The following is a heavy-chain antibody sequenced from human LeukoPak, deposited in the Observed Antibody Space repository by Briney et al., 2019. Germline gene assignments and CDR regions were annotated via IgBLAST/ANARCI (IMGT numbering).Heavy chain of an antibody. CDR2: ISDSGAAT. Sequence: GGSLRLSCSASGFTFNTYAMSWVLQAPAKGLEWVSAISDSGAATKYADSIEERLTISRDNSKNTLYLQMNSLRAEDTGVYYCAKRSCSGGSCNFDYWGQGTLVTVSS. J-gene: IGHJ4*02. V-gene: IGHV3-23*01. CDR1: GFTFNTYA. CDR3: AKRSCSGGSCNFDY. D-gene: IGHD2-15*01.